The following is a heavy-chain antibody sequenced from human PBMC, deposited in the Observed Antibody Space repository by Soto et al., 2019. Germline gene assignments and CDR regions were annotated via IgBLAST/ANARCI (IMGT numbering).Heavy chain of an antibody. CDR1: GYTFTSYY. CDR2: LNPSGGST. J-gene: IGHJ6*02. Sequence: QVQLVQSGAEVKKPGASVKVSCKASGYTFTSYYMHWVRQAPGQGLEWMGILNPSGGSTSYAQKFQGRVTMTRDTSTSTVYMELSSLRSEDTAVYYCARDSGYGSGRRDGYDYGMAVWVQGTTGTVSS. D-gene: IGHD3-10*01. CDR3: ARDSGYGSGRRDGYDYGMAV. V-gene: IGHV1-46*01.